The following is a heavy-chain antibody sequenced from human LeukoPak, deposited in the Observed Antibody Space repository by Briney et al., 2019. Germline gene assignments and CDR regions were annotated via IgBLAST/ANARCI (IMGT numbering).Heavy chain of an antibody. D-gene: IGHD1-26*01. V-gene: IGHV1-18*01. CDR3: ARDGTRAYNWFDP. CDR2: ISAYNGNT. J-gene: IGHJ5*02. CDR1: GYTFTSYG. Sequence: ASVKVSCKASGYTFTSYGNSWVRQAPGQGLKWMGWISAYNGNTNQAQKFQGRVTMTTDTSTSTAYMELRSLRSDDTAVYYCARDGTRAYNWFDPWGQGTLVTVSS.